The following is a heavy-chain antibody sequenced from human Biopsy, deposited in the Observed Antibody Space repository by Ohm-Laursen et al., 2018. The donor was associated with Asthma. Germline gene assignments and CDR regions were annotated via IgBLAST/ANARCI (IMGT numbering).Heavy chain of an antibody. D-gene: IGHD1-26*01. CDR1: GFAVSRDY. CDR3: AKYSVFYYRGGNDY. Sequence: SLRLSCTASGFAVSRDYMFWVRQAPGKGLEWVSVIYSGGTSHTADSVRGRFTISRDYSKNTLYLQMHSLRAEDSAIYYCAKYSVFYYRGGNDYWGQGIVVTVSS. CDR2: IYSGGTS. J-gene: IGHJ4*02. V-gene: IGHV3-53*01.